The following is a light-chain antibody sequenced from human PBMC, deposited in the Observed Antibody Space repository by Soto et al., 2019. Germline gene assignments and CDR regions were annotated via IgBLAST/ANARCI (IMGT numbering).Light chain of an antibody. CDR3: QKYNSYSPYT. CDR2: DAS. Sequence: DIQMTQSPSTLSASVGDRVTITCRAIQSISSWLAWYQQKPGKAPKLLIYDASSLESGVPSRFSGSGSGTEFPLTISSLQPDDFATYYCQKYNSYSPYTFGQGTKLEIK. CDR1: QSISSW. J-gene: IGKJ2*01. V-gene: IGKV1-5*01.